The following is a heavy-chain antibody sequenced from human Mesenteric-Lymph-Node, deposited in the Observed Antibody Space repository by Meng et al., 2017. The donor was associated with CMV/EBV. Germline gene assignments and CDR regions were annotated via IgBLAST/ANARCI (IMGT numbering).Heavy chain of an antibody. CDR3: ASNPSRITIFGVVNMDV. D-gene: IGHD3-3*01. CDR2: IIPILGIA. Sequence: SVKVSCKASGGTFSSYTISWVRQAPGQGLEWMGRIIPILGIANYAQKFQGRVTITAGKSTSTAYMELSSLRSEDTAVYYCASNPSRITIFGVVNMDVWGQGTTVTVSS. V-gene: IGHV1-69*02. CDR1: GGTFSSYT. J-gene: IGHJ6*02.